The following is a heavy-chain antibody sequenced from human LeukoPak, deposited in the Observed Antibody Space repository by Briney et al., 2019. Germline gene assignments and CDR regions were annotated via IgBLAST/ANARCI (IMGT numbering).Heavy chain of an antibody. D-gene: IGHD6-13*01. J-gene: IGHJ4*02. CDR3: GGSEYRSSWYVRY. V-gene: IGHV3-23*01. Sequence: PGGSLRLSCAASGFTFSSCAMTXXRQAPGKGXEXXXXISDSGGSKYYADSVKGRFTXSRDNSKNTLYLQMNSLRAEDTAVYFCGGSEYRSSWYVRYWGQGTLVTVSS. CDR1: GFTFSSCA. CDR2: ISDSGGSK.